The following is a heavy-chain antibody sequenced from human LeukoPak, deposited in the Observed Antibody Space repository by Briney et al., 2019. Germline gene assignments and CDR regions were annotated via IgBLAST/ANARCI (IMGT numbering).Heavy chain of an antibody. CDR3: ARDSRAKQDIVVVPAADNWFDP. CDR2: INPNSGGT. V-gene: IGHV1-2*02. Sequence: ASVKVSCKASGYTFTDYYMHWVRQAPGQGLEWMGWINPNSGGTNYAQKLQGRVTMTTDTSTSTAYMELRSLRSDDTAVYYCARDSRAKQDIVVVPAADNWFDPWGQGTLVTVSS. CDR1: GYTFTDYY. J-gene: IGHJ5*02. D-gene: IGHD2-2*01.